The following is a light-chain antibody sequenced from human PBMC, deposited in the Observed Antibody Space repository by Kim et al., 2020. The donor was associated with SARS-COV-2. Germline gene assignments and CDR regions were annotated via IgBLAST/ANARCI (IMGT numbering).Light chain of an antibody. CDR1: QRVRGNF. Sequence: SPGETGTLSCRASQRVRGNFLAWDQQKPGQAPRGLIYAASSRAGGVPDRGSGSGSGTDFTLTIDRVEPEDLAVYFCQIYDDSPPKTFGQGTKLEI. J-gene: IGKJ2*01. V-gene: IGKV3-20*01. CDR2: AAS. CDR3: QIYDDSPPKT.